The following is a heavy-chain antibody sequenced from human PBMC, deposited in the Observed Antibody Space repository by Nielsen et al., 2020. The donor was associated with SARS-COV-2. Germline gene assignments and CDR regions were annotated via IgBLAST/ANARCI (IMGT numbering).Heavy chain of an antibody. V-gene: IGHV4-59*01. CDR3: ARYSSGWYGIVDY. CDR2: IYYSGST. J-gene: IGHJ4*02. CDR1: GGSISSYY. D-gene: IGHD6-19*01. Sequence: SETLSLTCTVSGGSISSYYWSWIWQPPGKGLEWIGYIYYSGSTNYNPSLKSRVTISVDTPKNQFSLKLSSVTAADTAVYYCARYSSGWYGIVDYWGQGTLVTVSS.